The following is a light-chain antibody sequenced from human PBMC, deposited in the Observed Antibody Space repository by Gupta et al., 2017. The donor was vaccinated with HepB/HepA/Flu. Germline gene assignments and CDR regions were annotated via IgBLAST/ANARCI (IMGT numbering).Light chain of an antibody. CDR3: QSYDSSLSGWV. Sequence: QSVLTQPPSVSAAPGQRVTISCTGSSSTIGAGYDVHWYQQLPGTAPKLLIYGNSNRPSGVPDRFSGSKSGTSAALAITGLQAEDEADYYCQSYDSSLSGWVFGGGTKLTVL. CDR1: SSTIGAGYD. CDR2: GNS. J-gene: IGLJ3*02. V-gene: IGLV1-40*01.